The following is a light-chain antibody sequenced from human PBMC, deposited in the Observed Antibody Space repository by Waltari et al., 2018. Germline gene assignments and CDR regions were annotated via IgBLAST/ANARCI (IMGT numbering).Light chain of an antibody. V-gene: IGLV1-40*01. CDR3: QSYDRSLSGWV. J-gene: IGLJ3*02. CDR2: GNN. CDR1: SSNIGAGYD. Sequence: QSVLTQPPSVSGAPGQRVTISCPGSSSNIGAGYDVAWYQQLPGTVPKLLIDGNNNRPSGVPDRFSGSKSGTSASLAITGLQAEDEADYYCQSYDRSLSGWVFGGGTKLTVL.